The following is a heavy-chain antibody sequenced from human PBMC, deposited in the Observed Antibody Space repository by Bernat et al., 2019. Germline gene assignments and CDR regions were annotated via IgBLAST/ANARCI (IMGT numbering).Heavy chain of an antibody. V-gene: IGHV3-64*01. D-gene: IGHD3-9*01. Sequence: VQLVESGGGLVQPGGSLRLSCAASGFTFSSYAMHWVRQAPGKGLEYVSAISSNGGSTYYANSVKGRFTISRDNSKNTLYLQMGSLRAEDMAVYYCARASPYYDILTGYYHYYYYYGMDVWGQGTTVTVSS. CDR3: ARASPYYDILTGYYHYYYYYGMDV. CDR1: GFTFSSYA. J-gene: IGHJ6*02. CDR2: ISSNGGST.